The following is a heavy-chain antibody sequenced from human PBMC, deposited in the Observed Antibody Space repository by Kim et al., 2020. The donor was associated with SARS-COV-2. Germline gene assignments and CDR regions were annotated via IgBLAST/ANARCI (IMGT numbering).Heavy chain of an antibody. Sequence: SETLSLTCTVSGASISINTFYWGWIRQPPGKGLEWVGGVHHSGSTSYNPSLMSRASVSVDSSRNQFFLRLTSVTASDTAVYYCGRRSRSRPPGDWGQGLLVTVS. J-gene: IGHJ4*02. CDR2: VHHSGST. D-gene: IGHD6-13*01. CDR3: GRRSRSRPPGD. CDR1: GASISINTFY. V-gene: IGHV4-39*01.